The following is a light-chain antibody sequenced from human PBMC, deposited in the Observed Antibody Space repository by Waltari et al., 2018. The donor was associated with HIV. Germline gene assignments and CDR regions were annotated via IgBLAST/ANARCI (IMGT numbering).Light chain of an antibody. CDR1: SPNIGNNY. V-gene: IGLV1-51*01. CDR3: GTWDSSLSAGV. J-gene: IGLJ3*02. Sequence: QSVLTQPPSVSAAPGQKVTISCSGSSPNIGNNYVSWYQQLPGTAPKPLIYDNNKRPSGIPDRFSASKSDTSATLGITGLQTGDEADYYCGTWDSSLSAGVFGGGTKLTVL. CDR2: DNN.